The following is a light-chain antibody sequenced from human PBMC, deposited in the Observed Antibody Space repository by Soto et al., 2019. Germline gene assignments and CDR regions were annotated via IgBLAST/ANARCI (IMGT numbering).Light chain of an antibody. CDR1: SGDVGGYNY. Sequence: QSALTQPPSASGSPGQSVTISCTGTSGDVGGYNYVSWYQQHPGKAPKLMIYEVSKRPSGVPDRFSGSKSGNTASLTVSGLLAEEEVDYYCTSYAGRNNFVFGTGTKVTVL. CDR3: TSYAGRNNFV. V-gene: IGLV2-8*01. CDR2: EVS. J-gene: IGLJ1*01.